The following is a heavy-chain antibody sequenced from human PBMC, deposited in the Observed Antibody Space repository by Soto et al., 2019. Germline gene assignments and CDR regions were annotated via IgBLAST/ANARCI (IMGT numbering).Heavy chain of an antibody. Sequence: PSETLSLTCTVSDDSISSDYYYWTWIRQPPGKALEWIGFIFYSGRTDYNPSLASRLTISVDTSKNIFSLNLNSVTAADTAVYFCARGNYNDYRSSFDFWGQGALVNVSS. V-gene: IGHV4-30-4*01. CDR1: DDSISSDYYY. CDR2: IFYSGRT. CDR3: ARGNYNDYRSSFDF. D-gene: IGHD4-17*01. J-gene: IGHJ4*02.